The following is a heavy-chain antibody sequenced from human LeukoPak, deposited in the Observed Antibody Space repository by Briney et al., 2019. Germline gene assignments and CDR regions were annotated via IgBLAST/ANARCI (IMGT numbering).Heavy chain of an antibody. V-gene: IGHV1-46*01. J-gene: IGHJ5*02. D-gene: IGHD4-17*01. CDR2: INPSGGST. CDR1: GYTFTSYY. CDR3: ARNDYGDYGGFDP. Sequence: ASVKVSCKASGYTFTSYYMHWVRQAPGHGLEWMGIINPSGGSTSYAQKFQGRVTMTRDTSTSTVYMELSSLTSEDTAVYYCARNDYGDYGGFDPWGQGTLVTVSS.